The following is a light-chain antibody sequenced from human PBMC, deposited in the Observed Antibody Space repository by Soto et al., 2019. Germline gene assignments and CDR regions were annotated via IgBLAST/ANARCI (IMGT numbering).Light chain of an antibody. Sequence: EIVLTQSPGTLSLSPGEGATLSCRASQSVSSSYIAWYPQRPGQTPSLLIYGASTRATGIPDRFSGSGSGTHFTLTISRLEPGDFAVYYCQHFGCITFPFGQGTRLEVK. CDR1: QSVSSSY. V-gene: IGKV3-20*01. J-gene: IGKJ5*01. CDR2: GAS. CDR3: QHFGCITFP.